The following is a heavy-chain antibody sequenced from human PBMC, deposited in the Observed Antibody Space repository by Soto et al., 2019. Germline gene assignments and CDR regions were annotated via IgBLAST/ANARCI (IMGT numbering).Heavy chain of an antibody. J-gene: IGHJ4*02. CDR2: ISSNGGST. CDR1: GFTFSSYA. Sequence: PGGSLRLSCAASGFTFSSYAMHWVRQAPGKGLEYVSAISSNGGSTYYANSVKGRFTISRDNSKNTLYLQMGSLRAEDMAVYYCARLSSIGYNWNLLDYFDYWGQGTLVTVSS. V-gene: IGHV3-64*01. D-gene: IGHD1-20*01. CDR3: ARLSSIGYNWNLLDYFDY.